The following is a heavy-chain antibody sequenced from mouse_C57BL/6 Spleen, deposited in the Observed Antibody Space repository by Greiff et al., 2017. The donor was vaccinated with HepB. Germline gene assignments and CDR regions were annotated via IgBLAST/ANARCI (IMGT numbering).Heavy chain of an antibody. J-gene: IGHJ2*01. Sequence: QVQLQQSGAELVRPGPSVKVSCKASGYAFTNYLIEWVKQRPGQGLEWIGVINPGSGGTNYNEKFKGKATLTADKSSSTAYMQLSSLTSEDSAVYFCARNGYYYGSDYWGQGTTLTVSS. CDR1: GYAFTNYL. CDR2: INPGSGGT. D-gene: IGHD1-1*01. V-gene: IGHV1-54*01. CDR3: ARNGYYYGSDY.